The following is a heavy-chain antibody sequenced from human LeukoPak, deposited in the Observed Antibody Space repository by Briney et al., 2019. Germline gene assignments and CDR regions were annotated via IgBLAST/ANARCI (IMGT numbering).Heavy chain of an antibody. D-gene: IGHD1-20*01. Sequence: PGGSLRLSCSDSGFTFSSYCMTWVRQAPGKGLEWVANIKQDGSEKYYVDSVKGRFTISRDNAKNSLYLQMNSLRAEDTAVYYCARDGITGTVALDIWGQGTMVTVSS. CDR3: ARDGITGTVALDI. V-gene: IGHV3-7*01. CDR2: IKQDGSEK. CDR1: GFTFSSYC. J-gene: IGHJ3*02.